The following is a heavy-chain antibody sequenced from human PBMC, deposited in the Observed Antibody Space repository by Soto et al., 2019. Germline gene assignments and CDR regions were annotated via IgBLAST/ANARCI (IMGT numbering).Heavy chain of an antibody. CDR3: ARGLGDCGGDCYSDFPDH. J-gene: IGHJ1*01. D-gene: IGHD2-21*02. CDR2: IYYSGST. CDR1: GGSVSSGSYY. Sequence: SETLSLTCTVSGGSVSSGSYYWSWIRQPPGKGLEWIGYIYYSGSTTYNPSLKSRVTISVDTSKNQFSLKVNSVTAADTAVYYCARGLGDCGGDCYSDFPDHWGQGTLVTVSS. V-gene: IGHV4-61*01.